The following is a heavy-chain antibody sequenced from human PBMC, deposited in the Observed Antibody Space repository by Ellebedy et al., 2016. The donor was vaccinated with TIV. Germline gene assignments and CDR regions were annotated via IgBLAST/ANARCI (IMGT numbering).Heavy chain of an antibody. D-gene: IGHD2-15*01. V-gene: IGHV3-21*01. CDR3: ARSFKGALCSGGSCYLPGS. J-gene: IGHJ4*02. CDR1: GFTFSSYA. Sequence: PGGSLRLSCAASGFTFSSYAMNRVRQAPGQGLQWVSSISVRNSYIYYTDSVKGRFTISRDDARNSLSLQMSGLGPDDTAVYYCARSFKGALCSGGSCYLPGSWGQGTLVTVSS. CDR2: ISVRNSYI.